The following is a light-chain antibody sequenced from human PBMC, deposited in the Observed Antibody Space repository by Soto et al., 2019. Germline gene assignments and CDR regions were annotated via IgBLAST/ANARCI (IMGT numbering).Light chain of an antibody. CDR3: ISYTSSSTYV. J-gene: IGLJ1*01. Sequence: QSALTQPASVSGSPGQSITISCSGTSSDVGGYNYVSWYQHHPGKAPKLMIYDVSYRPSGVSNRFSGSKSGNTDSLTISGLQAEDEADYHCISYTSSSTYVFGAGTKVTVL. CDR1: SSDVGGYNY. CDR2: DVS. V-gene: IGLV2-14*01.